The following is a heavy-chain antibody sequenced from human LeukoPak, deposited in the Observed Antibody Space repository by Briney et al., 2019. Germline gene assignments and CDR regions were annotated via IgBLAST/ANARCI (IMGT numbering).Heavy chain of an antibody. Sequence: GGSLTLSCTASGFTFSSYWMSWVRQAPGKGREWVANIKRDGSPKYYVDSVKGRFTISRDHAKNSLYLKMNSLRAEDTAVYYCARPWSVAGNPDYYYYMDVWGKGTTVTISS. J-gene: IGHJ6*03. CDR1: GFTFSSYW. V-gene: IGHV3-7*01. CDR2: IKRDGSPK. CDR3: ARPWSVAGNPDYYYYMDV. D-gene: IGHD6-19*01.